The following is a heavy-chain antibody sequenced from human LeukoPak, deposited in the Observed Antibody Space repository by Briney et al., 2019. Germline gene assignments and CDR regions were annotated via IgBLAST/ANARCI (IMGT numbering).Heavy chain of an antibody. D-gene: IGHD1-14*01. Sequence: GGSLRLSCAASGFTFRSYAMSWVRQAPGKGLEWVSYISSNSSTIFYADSVKGRFTISRDNVKNSLYVQMNSLRVEDTAVYYCARDGIMDVWGKGTTVTVSS. CDR1: GFTFRSYA. V-gene: IGHV3-48*01. CDR2: ISSNSSTI. CDR3: ARDGIMDV. J-gene: IGHJ6*03.